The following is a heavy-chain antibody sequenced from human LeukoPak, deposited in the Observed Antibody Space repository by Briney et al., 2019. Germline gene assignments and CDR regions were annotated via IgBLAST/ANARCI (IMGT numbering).Heavy chain of an antibody. D-gene: IGHD1-26*01. V-gene: IGHV1-2*02. CDR2: INPNNGGT. Sequence: ASVKVSCKASGYTFTDLTEYYIHWVRQAPGQGLEWMGWINPNNGGTKYAQKFQGRVTMTRDMSMNTAYMELSSVTSDDTAVYYCARRLGGSSEGYEFWGQGPLVTVSS. J-gene: IGHJ4*02. CDR3: ARRLGGSSEGYEF. CDR1: GYTFTDLTEYY.